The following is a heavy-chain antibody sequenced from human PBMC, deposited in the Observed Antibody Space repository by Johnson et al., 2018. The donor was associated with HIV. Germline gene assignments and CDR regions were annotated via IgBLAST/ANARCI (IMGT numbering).Heavy chain of an antibody. Sequence: QVQLVESGGGVVRPGGSLRLSCAASGFTFSSYAMHWVRQAPGKGLEWVAVIYYDGSNKYYADSVKGRFTISRDNSKKSLYLQMDSLRNEDTAQYYCATYSYGYFDSSGYYSHAFDIWGQGTMVTVSS. CDR3: ATYSYGYFDSSGYYSHAFDI. CDR1: GFTFSSYA. J-gene: IGHJ3*02. V-gene: IGHV3-30*04. D-gene: IGHD3-22*01. CDR2: IYYDGSNK.